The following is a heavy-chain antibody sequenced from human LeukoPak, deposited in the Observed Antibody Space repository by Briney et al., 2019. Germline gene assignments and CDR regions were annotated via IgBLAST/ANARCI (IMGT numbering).Heavy chain of an antibody. CDR2: IYYSGST. V-gene: IGHV4-30-4*01. CDR1: GGSISSGDYY. CDR3: ARPFGWAQQPGFDY. Sequence: SETLPLTCTVSGGSISSGDYYWSWIRQPPGKGLEWIGYIYYSGSTYYNPSLKSRVTISVDTSKNQFSLKLSSVTAADTAVYYCARPFGWAQQPGFDYWGQGTLVTVSS. J-gene: IGHJ4*02. D-gene: IGHD6-13*01.